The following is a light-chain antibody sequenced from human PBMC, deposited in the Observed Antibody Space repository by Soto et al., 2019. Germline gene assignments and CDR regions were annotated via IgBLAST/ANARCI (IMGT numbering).Light chain of an antibody. CDR1: RTVHSN. Sequence: EIVMTQSPATVSVSPGDRATLSFRSSRTVHSNVAWYQHKPGQAPRILMYDASTRATGISARFSGSGSGTEFTLTISSLQSEDFAVYYCQQYHNWPITFGQGTRLEI. J-gene: IGKJ5*01. CDR2: DAS. V-gene: IGKV3-15*01. CDR3: QQYHNWPIT.